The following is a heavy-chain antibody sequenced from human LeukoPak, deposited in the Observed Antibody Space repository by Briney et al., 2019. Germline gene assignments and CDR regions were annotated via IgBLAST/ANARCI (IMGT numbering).Heavy chain of an antibody. CDR2: IDPSGGST. V-gene: IGHV1-46*03. CDR1: GYTFTSYY. J-gene: IGHJ4*02. D-gene: IGHD3-3*01. Sequence: ASVKVSCKASGYTFTSYYMHWVRQAPGQGLEWMGIIDPSGGSTSYAQKFQGRVTMTRDTSTSTVYMELSSLRSEDTAVYYCARVPSYDYDFWSGYIYFDYWGQGTLVTVSS. CDR3: ARVPSYDYDFWSGYIYFDY.